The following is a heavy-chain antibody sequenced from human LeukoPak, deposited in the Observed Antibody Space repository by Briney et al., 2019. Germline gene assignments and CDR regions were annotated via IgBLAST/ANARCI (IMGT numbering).Heavy chain of an antibody. Sequence: ASVKASCKASGYTFTSYGISWVRQAPGQGLEWMGWISAYNGNTNYAQKVQGRVTMTTGTSTSTAYMELRSLRSDDTAVYYCAREETHHVYYGMDVWGQGTMVTVSS. J-gene: IGHJ6*02. D-gene: IGHD1-14*01. CDR2: ISAYNGNT. CDR3: AREETHHVYYGMDV. V-gene: IGHV1-18*01. CDR1: GYTFTSYG.